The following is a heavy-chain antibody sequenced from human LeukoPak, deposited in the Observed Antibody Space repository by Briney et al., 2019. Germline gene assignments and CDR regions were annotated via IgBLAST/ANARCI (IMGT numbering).Heavy chain of an antibody. CDR1: GGSISSYY. J-gene: IGHJ4*02. D-gene: IGHD3-3*01. CDR2: IYYGGST. Sequence: SETLSLTCTVSGGSISSYYWSWIRQPPGKGLEWIGYIYYGGSTNYNPSLKSRVTISVDTSKNQFSLKLSSVTAADTAVCYCARGSAEYFGYWGQGTLVTVSS. V-gene: IGHV4-59*01. CDR3: ARGSAEYFGY.